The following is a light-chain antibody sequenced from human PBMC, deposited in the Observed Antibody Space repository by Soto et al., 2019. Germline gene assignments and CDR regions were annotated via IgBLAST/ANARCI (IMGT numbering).Light chain of an antibody. V-gene: IGKV3-11*01. CDR2: DAS. Sequence: EIVLTQSPATLSLSTGERATLSCRASQSFNCYLAWYQQRPGQAPRLLIHDASIRATVIPARFSGSGSGTDFTLTISSLEHEDFGVYYCQHRYGFTFGPGTKVDI. CDR3: QHRYGFT. J-gene: IGKJ3*01. CDR1: QSFNCY.